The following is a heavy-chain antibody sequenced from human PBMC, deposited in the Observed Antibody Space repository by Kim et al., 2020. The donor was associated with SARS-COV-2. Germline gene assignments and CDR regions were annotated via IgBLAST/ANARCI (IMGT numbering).Heavy chain of an antibody. CDR3: ARHRGGGYCSGGSCYSVDPYYFDY. CDR2: IYPGDSDT. J-gene: IGHJ4*02. D-gene: IGHD2-15*01. CDR1: GYSFTSYW. V-gene: IGHV5-51*01. Sequence: GESLKISCKGSGYSFTSYWIGWVRQMPGKGLEWMGIIYPGDSDTRYSPSFQGQVTISADKSISTAYLQWSSLKASDTAMYYCARHRGGGYCSGGSCYSVDPYYFDYWGQGTLVTVSS.